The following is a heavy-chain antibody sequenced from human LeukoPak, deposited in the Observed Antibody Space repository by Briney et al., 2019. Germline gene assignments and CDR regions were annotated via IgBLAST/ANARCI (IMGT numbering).Heavy chain of an antibody. Sequence: PGGSLRLSCAASGFTFSNYGMSWVRQAPGKGLEWVSTVVGSGGSTYFVDSVKGRFSISRSNTKNTLYLQMNSLRADDTAVYYCAKDAAYSSSSNFDYWGQGTLVTVSS. CDR2: VVGSGGST. CDR1: GFTFSNYG. V-gene: IGHV3-23*01. D-gene: IGHD6-6*01. J-gene: IGHJ4*02. CDR3: AKDAAYSSSSNFDY.